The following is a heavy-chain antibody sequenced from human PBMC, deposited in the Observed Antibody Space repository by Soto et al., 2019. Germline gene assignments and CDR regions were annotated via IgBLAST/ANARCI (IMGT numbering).Heavy chain of an antibody. CDR3: ATGFKRAVEM. Sequence: QLVESGGGLVKPGESLTLSCEASGFRFSDVWLHWVRQAPGKGLEWVGRIKSQVAGVATDYAAPVRGRLTISRDDSRNMLYFQMSNLKTEDTAVYYCATGFKRAVEMGGHGTMVTVSS. CDR1: GFRFSDVW. CDR2: IKSQVAGVAT. J-gene: IGHJ3*02. V-gene: IGHV3-15*01.